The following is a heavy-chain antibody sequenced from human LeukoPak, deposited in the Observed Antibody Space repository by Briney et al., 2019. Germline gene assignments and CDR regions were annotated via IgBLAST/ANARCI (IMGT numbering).Heavy chain of an antibody. V-gene: IGHV4-34*01. CDR2: INHSGST. CDR1: GGSFGGYY. Sequence: KPSETLSLTCAVYGGSFGGYYWTWIRQPPGKGLEWIGEINHSGSTNYNPSLKSRVTISVDTSKNQFSLKLSSVTAADTAVYYCARGKGSGWTFDYWGQGTLVTVSS. J-gene: IGHJ4*02. D-gene: IGHD6-19*01. CDR3: ARGKGSGWTFDY.